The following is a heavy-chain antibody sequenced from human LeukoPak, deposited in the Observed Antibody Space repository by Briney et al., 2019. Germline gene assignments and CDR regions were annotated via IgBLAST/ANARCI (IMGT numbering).Heavy chain of an antibody. D-gene: IGHD3-22*01. V-gene: IGHV1-46*01. Sequence: ASVKVSCKASGYTFTSYYMHWVRKAPGQGLEWVGTINPSGGSTRYAQKFQGRVTMTRDTSTSTVYMELSSLRSEDTAVYYCAQVPYHYDSSGYPYAFDIWGQGTVVTVSS. J-gene: IGHJ3*02. CDR2: INPSGGST. CDR3: AQVPYHYDSSGYPYAFDI. CDR1: GYTFTSYY.